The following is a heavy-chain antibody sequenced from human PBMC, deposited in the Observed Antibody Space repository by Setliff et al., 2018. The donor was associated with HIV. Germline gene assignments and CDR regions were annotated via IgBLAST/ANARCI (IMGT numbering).Heavy chain of an antibody. Sequence: SETLSLTCTVSGGSISSYYWNWIRQPPGKGLEWIGYFYTSGSNDDNPSLKSRVSISLDTSKNQFSLKLSSVTAADTAVYYCARGRRDSSGPRPYYFDYWGLGTLVTVSS. J-gene: IGHJ4*02. CDR2: FYTSGSN. CDR1: GGSISSYY. CDR3: ARGRRDSSGPRPYYFDY. V-gene: IGHV4-4*08. D-gene: IGHD3-22*01.